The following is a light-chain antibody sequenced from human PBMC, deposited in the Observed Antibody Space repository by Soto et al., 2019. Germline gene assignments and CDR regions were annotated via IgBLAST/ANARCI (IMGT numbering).Light chain of an antibody. Sequence: EIVLTQSPGILSLSPGERATLSCRASQSVSSSYLAWYQQKPGQAPRLLIYGASNRATSITDRFSASGYKTDFTLTISRLEPEDFTVYYCQHYGSPPPYTFGRGTKLEIK. CDR3: QHYGSPPPYT. CDR1: QSVSSSY. V-gene: IGKV3-20*01. CDR2: GAS. J-gene: IGKJ2*01.